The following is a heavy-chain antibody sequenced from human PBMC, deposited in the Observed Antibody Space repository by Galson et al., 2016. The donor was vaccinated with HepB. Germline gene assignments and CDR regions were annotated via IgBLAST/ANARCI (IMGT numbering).Heavy chain of an antibody. CDR2: IYYSGTT. D-gene: IGHD4-17*01. J-gene: IGHJ4*02. V-gene: IGHV4-39*01. CDR3: ARPFLDDGARDY. CDR1: GGSISSGGYY. Sequence: ETLSLTCPVSGGSISSGGYYWTWIRQHPGKGLEWIGTIYYSGTTYYNPSLKSRVTMSVDTSKNQFSLKVRSMTAADTALYYCARPFLDDGARDYWGQGILVTVSS.